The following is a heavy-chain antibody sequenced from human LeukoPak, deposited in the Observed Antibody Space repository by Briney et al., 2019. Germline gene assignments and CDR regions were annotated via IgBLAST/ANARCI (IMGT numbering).Heavy chain of an antibody. Sequence: GESLKISCKGSGYIFTSYWIGWVRQMPGKGLEWMGIIYPGDSDTRYSPSFQGQVTISADKSISTAYLQWSSLKASDTAMYYCARSYSSGDYYYYGMDVWGQGTTVTVSS. CDR2: IYPGDSDT. D-gene: IGHD6-19*01. V-gene: IGHV5-51*01. CDR1: GYIFTSYW. J-gene: IGHJ6*02. CDR3: ARSYSSGDYYYYGMDV.